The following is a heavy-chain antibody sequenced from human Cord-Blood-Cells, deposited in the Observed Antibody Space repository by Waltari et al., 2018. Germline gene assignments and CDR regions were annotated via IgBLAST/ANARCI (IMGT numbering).Heavy chain of an antibody. D-gene: IGHD1-1*01. CDR3: ASSWNYFDY. CDR2: IYYSGST. Sequence: QLQLPKSGPRLLKPSQTLHLTGTVAGGSVRRSSDCLGWIRQPPGKGLEWIGSIYYSGSTYYNPSLKSRVTISVDTSKNQFSLKLSSVTAADTAVYYCASSWNYFDYWGQGTLVTVSS. J-gene: IGHJ4*02. CDR1: GGSVRRSSDC. V-gene: IGHV4-39*01.